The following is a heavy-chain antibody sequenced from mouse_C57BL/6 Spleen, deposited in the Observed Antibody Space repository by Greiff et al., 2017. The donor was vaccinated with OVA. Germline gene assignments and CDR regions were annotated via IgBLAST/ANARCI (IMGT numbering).Heavy chain of an antibody. J-gene: IGHJ2*01. V-gene: IGHV5-9-1*02. CDR2: ISSGGDHI. CDR3: TKLTGTNYFDY. CDR1: GFTFSSYA. D-gene: IGHD4-1*01. Sequence: EVKLMESGEGLVKPGGSLKLSCAASGFTFSSYAMSWVRQTPEKRLEWVAYISSGGDHIYYADTVKGRFTISRDNARNTLYLQMSSLKSEDTAMYYCTKLTGTNYFDYWGQGTTLTVSS.